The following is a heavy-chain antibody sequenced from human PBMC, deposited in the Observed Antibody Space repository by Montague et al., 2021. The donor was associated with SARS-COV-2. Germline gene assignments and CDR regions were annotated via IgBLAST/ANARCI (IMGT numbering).Heavy chain of an antibody. Sequence: ETLSLTCTVSGGSINYYYWHWLRQSAGKGLEWIGRIYSSGNANSNPSLESRVIMSVDSSQNQFSLKLNSVTAADTAVYYCARGDHPTTASWYFFDSWGQGALVTVSS. V-gene: IGHV4-4*07. J-gene: IGHJ4*02. CDR3: ARGDHPTTASWYFFDS. D-gene: IGHD6-13*01. CDR2: IYSSGNA. CDR1: GGSINYYY.